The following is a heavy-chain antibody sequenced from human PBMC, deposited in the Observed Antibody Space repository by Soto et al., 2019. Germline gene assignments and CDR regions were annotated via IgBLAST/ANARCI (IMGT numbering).Heavy chain of an antibody. CDR3: ARGNSGSYYRPNWFDP. CDR1: GGSFSGYY. CDR2: INHSGST. D-gene: IGHD1-26*01. Sequence: PSETLSLTCAVYGGSFSGYYWSWIRQPPGKGLEWIGEINHSGSTNYNPSLKSRVTISVDTSKNQFSLKLSSVTAADTAVYYCARGNSGSYYRPNWFDPWGQGTLVTVSS. J-gene: IGHJ5*02. V-gene: IGHV4-34*01.